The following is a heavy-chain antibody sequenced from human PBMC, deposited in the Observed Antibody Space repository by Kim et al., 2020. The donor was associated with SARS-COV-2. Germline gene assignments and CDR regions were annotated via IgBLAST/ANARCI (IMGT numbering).Heavy chain of an antibody. J-gene: IGHJ6*02. V-gene: IGHV4-59*08. Sequence: SPSLRSRVSISLDTSKNQFSLKLSSVTAADTAVYYCARQGGLTYSYAMDVWGQGTTVTVSS. D-gene: IGHD3-16*01. CDR3: ARQGGLTYSYAMDV.